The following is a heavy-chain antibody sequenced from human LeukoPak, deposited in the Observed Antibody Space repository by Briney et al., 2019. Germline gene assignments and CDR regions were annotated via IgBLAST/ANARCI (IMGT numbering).Heavy chain of an antibody. CDR2: IIPIFGTA. Sequence: EASVKVSCKASGGTFSSYAISWVRQAPGQGLEWMGGIIPIFGTANYAQKFQGRVTMTTDTSTSTAYMELRSLRSDDTAVYYCARNWNYIPDYWGQGTLVTVSS. J-gene: IGHJ4*02. CDR1: GGTFSSYA. CDR3: ARNWNYIPDY. D-gene: IGHD1-7*01. V-gene: IGHV1-69*05.